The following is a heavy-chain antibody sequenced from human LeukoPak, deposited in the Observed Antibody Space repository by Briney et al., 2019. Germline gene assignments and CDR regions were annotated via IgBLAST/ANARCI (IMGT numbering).Heavy chain of an antibody. CDR1: GFTFSSYA. D-gene: IGHD3-22*01. J-gene: IGHJ3*02. CDR2: IGSSSSTI. CDR3: ARDPYRYYYDSRDAFDI. Sequence: GGSLRLSCAASGFTFSSYAMSWVRQAPGKGLEWVSYIGSSSSTIYYADSVKGRFTISRDNAKNSLYLQMNSLRAEDTAVYYCARDPYRYYYDSRDAFDIWGQGTMVTVSS. V-gene: IGHV3-48*01.